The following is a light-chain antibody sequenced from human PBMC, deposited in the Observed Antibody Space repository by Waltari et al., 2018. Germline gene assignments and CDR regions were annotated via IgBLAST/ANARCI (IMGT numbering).Light chain of an antibody. V-gene: IGKV4-1*01. CDR2: GAS. J-gene: IGKJ3*01. Sequence: DIVMTQSPDSLAVSLGDRATINCKPSQSVLYSSNKKNHLAWYQHKPVQSPKLRIYGASTRESGVPDRFSGRGYGTDFTLTISSLQAEDVAVYYCQKYYATPRTFGPGTKVDIK. CDR3: QKYYATPRT. CDR1: QSVLYSSNKKNH.